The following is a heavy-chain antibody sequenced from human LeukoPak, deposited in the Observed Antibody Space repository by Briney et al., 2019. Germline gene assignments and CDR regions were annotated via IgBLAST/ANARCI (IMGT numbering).Heavy chain of an antibody. J-gene: IGHJ6*03. V-gene: IGHV4-4*07. D-gene: IGHD2-21*02. CDR1: GGSISSYY. CDR2: IYTSGST. CDR3: ARDRRCGGDCLYYYYYYMDV. Sequence: SETLSLTCTVSGGSISSYYWSWIRQPAGKGLEWIGRIYTSGSTNYNPSLKSRVTMSVDTSKNQFSLKLSSVTAADTAVYYCARDRRCGGDCLYYYYYYMDVWGKGTTVTISS.